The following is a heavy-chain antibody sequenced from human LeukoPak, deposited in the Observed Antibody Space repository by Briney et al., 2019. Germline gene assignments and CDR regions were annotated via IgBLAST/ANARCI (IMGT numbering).Heavy chain of an antibody. CDR3: ARECMVREPTPVYYMDV. CDR2: ISSSSSYI. Sequence: PGGSLRLSCAASGFTFSSYSMNWVRQAPGKGLEWVSSISSSSSYIYYADSVKGRFTISRDNAKNSLYLQMNSLRAEDTAVYYCARECMVREPTPVYYMDVWGKGTTVTVSS. J-gene: IGHJ6*03. V-gene: IGHV3-21*01. D-gene: IGHD3-10*01. CDR1: GFTFSSYS.